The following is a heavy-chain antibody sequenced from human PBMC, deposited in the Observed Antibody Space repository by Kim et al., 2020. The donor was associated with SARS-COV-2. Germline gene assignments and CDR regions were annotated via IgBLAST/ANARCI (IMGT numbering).Heavy chain of an antibody. J-gene: IGHJ5*02. D-gene: IGHD4-17*01. Sequence: GGSLRLSCAASGFTFSSYSMNWVRQAPGKGLEWVSSISSSSSYIYYADSVKGRFTISRDNAKNSLYLQMNSLRAEDTAVYYCARDSIVTTPPGVRGGPWGQGTLVTVSS. CDR3: ARDSIVTTPPGVRGGP. CDR1: GFTFSSYS. CDR2: ISSSSSYI. V-gene: IGHV3-21*01.